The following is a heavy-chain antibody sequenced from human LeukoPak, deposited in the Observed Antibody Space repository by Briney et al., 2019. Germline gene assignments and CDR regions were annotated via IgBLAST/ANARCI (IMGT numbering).Heavy chain of an antibody. CDR1: GFTFSSYW. D-gene: IGHD3-10*01. J-gene: IGHJ5*02. Sequence: GGSLRLSCAASGFTFSSYWMNWVHQTPGKGLVWVSRINSDGSSTSYADSVKGRFTISTDNAKNTLYLQMNSLRAEDTAVYYCAREIRGWFGELFNCGWFDPWGQGALVTVSS. CDR2: INSDGSST. V-gene: IGHV3-74*01. CDR3: AREIRGWFGELFNCGWFDP.